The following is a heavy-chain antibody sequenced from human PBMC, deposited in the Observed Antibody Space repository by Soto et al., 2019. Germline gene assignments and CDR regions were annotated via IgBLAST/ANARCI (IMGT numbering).Heavy chain of an antibody. CDR1: GFPFRGYD. CDR3: ARDGVRSVLSHVCHPGTTCGYFDY. V-gene: IGHV3-66*01. D-gene: IGHD1-7*01. CDR2: IYSGGST. Sequence: GGALKISSTASGFPFRGYDMSWVRPAPGKGLEWVSVIYSGGSTYYADSVKGRFTISRDNSKNTLYLQMNSLRAEDTAVYYCARDGVRSVLSHVCHPGTTCGYFDYWGQGTLVTV. J-gene: IGHJ4*02.